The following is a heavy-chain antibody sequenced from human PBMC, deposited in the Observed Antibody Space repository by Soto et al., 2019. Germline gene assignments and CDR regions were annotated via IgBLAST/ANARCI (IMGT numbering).Heavy chain of an antibody. D-gene: IGHD6-13*01. J-gene: IGHJ6*02. CDR1: GYSFTSYW. CDR3: ARAQLTRTGAAYYYYGMDV. V-gene: IGHV5-51*01. Sequence: PGVSLKISCKGSGYSFTSYWIGWVRQMPGKGLEWMGIIYPGDSDTRYSPSFQGQVTISAGKSISTAYLQWSSLKASDTAMYYCARAQLTRTGAAYYYYGMDVWGQGTTVTVSS. CDR2: IYPGDSDT.